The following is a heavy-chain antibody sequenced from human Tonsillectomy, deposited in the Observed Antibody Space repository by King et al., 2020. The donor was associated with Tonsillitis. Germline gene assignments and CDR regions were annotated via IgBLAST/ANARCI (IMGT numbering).Heavy chain of an antibody. J-gene: IGHJ4*02. CDR3: VRREPWAAFDS. CDR1: GFTFSSYE. D-gene: IGHD1-14*01. Sequence: VQLVESGGGLVQPGGSLRLSCAASGFTFSSYEMNWVRQAPGKGLEWVSYISSSGSTIYYADYVKGRFTISRDNAKNSLYLQMNSLRAEDTAVYYCVRREPWAAFDSWGQGTQVTVSS. CDR2: ISSSGSTI. V-gene: IGHV3-48*03.